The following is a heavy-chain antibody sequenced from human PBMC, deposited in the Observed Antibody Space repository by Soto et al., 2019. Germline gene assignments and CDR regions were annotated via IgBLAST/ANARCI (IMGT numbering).Heavy chain of an antibody. CDR1: GFTVSSNY. J-gene: IGHJ3*02. CDR3: AGGVLRFLEWPDAFDI. CDR2: IYSGGST. Sequence: GSLRLSCAASGFTVSSNYMSWVRQAPGKGLEWVSVIYSGGSTYYADSVKGRFTISRDNSKNTLYLQMNSLRAEDTAVYYCAGGVLRFLEWPDAFDIWGQGTMVTVSS. V-gene: IGHV3-53*01. D-gene: IGHD3-3*01.